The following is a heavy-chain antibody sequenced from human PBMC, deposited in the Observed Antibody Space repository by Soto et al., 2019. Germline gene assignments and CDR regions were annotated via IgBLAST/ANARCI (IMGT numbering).Heavy chain of an antibody. CDR2: ISCDGSNK. Sequence: GGSLRLSCAASGFTFSSYGMHWVRQAPGKGLEWVAVISCDGSNKYYADSVKGRFTISRDNSKNTLYLQMNSLRAEDTAVYYCAKDLSSMALDYWGQGTLVTVSS. V-gene: IGHV3-30*18. CDR1: GFTFSSYG. J-gene: IGHJ4*02. CDR3: AKDLSSMALDY. D-gene: IGHD3-10*01.